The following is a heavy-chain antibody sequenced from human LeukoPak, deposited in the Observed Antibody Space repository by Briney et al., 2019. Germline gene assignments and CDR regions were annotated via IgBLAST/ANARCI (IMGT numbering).Heavy chain of an antibody. CDR3: ARLNYPGYYGSELYYYGMDV. CDR1: GYSFTSYW. CDR2: IYPGDSDT. J-gene: IGHJ6*02. D-gene: IGHD3-10*01. Sequence: GESLKISCKGSGYSFTSYWIGWVRQMPGKGLEWMGIIYPGDSDTRYSPSFQGQVTISADKSISTAYLQWSSLKASDTAMYYCARLNYPGYYGSELYYYGMDVWGQGTTVTVSS. V-gene: IGHV5-51*01.